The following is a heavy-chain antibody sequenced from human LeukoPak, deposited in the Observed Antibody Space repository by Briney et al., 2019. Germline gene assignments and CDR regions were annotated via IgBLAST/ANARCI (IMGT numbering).Heavy chain of an antibody. CDR3: ARDPAPQDIVVVPAAYRAGAFDY. J-gene: IGHJ4*02. D-gene: IGHD2-2*01. CDR2: IWYDGSNK. Sequence: GGSLRLSCAASGFTFSSYGMHWVRQAPGKGLEWVAVIWYDGSNKYYADSVKDRFTISRDNSKNTLYLQMNSLRAEDTAVYYCARDPAPQDIVVVPAAYRAGAFDYWGQGTLVTVSS. V-gene: IGHV3-33*08. CDR1: GFTFSSYG.